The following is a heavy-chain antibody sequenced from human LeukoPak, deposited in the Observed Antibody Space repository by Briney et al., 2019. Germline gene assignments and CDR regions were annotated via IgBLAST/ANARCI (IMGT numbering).Heavy chain of an antibody. Sequence: PGGSLRLSCAASGFTFSSYWMHWVRQAPGKGLVWVSRIKSDGSTTDYADSVKGRFTISRDNAKNMLYLQMDSLRVEDTAVYYCVEYSSGINWGQGTLVTVSS. D-gene: IGHD6-19*01. CDR3: VEYSSGIN. V-gene: IGHV3-74*01. J-gene: IGHJ4*02. CDR1: GFTFSSYW. CDR2: IKSDGSTT.